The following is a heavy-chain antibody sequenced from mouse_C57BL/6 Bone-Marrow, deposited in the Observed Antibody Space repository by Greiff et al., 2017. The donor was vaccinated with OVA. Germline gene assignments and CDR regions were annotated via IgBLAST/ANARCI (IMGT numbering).Heavy chain of an antibody. V-gene: IGHV1-64*01. CDR2: IHPNSGST. Sequence: QVPPQHPLSSLVTPGASVNLYLHPPFYTCTRYWMHFRPPSPVPRREWIGMIHPNSGSTNYNEKFKSKATLTVDKSSSTAYMQLSSLTSEDSAVYYCARERYPWFAYWGQGTLVTVSA. D-gene: IGHD2-14*01. J-gene: IGHJ3*01. CDR1: FYTCTRYW. CDR3: ARERYPWFAY.